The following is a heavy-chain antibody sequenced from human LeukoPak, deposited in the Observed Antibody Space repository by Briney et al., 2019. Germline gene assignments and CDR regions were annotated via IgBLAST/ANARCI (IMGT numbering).Heavy chain of an antibody. CDR3: ARGMLVSHRFDP. D-gene: IGHD3-22*01. J-gene: IGHJ5*02. CDR2: FYDSGST. V-gene: IGHV4-59*01. Sequence: SETLSLTCTVSGSSMRSYYWSWIRQPPGKGLEWIGYFYDSGSTNYNPSLQSRVTISVDMSKNQYSLKLSSVTAADTAVYYCARGMLVSHRFDPWGQGTLVTVSS. CDR1: GSSMRSYY.